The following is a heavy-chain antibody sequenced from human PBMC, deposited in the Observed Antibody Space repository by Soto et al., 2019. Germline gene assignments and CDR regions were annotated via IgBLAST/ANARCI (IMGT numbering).Heavy chain of an antibody. Sequence: SVKVACKASGFKFTSSAVQWVRQARGQRLEWIGWIVVGSGNTNYAQKFQERVTITRDMSTSTAYMELSSLRSEDTAVYYCAADEWWSLERDRKRAGGMDVWGQGTTVTVSS. CDR1: GFKFTSSA. D-gene: IGHD2-15*01. V-gene: IGHV1-58*01. CDR3: AADEWWSLERDRKRAGGMDV. CDR2: IVVGSGNT. J-gene: IGHJ6*02.